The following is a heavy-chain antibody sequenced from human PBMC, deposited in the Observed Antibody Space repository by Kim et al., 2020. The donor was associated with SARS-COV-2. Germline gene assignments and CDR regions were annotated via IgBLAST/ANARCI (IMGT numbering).Heavy chain of an antibody. J-gene: IGHJ5*01. V-gene: IGHV3-53*04. CDR1: GFTVSSTY. Sequence: GGSLRLSCAASGFTVSSTYMAWVRQAPGKGLEWVSLIYSGARTNYADSVRGRFTISRQNSQNTVYLQMNRLRTEDTATYYCARTYCGAYCHFDSWGQGTLVIVSS. CDR2: IYSGART. CDR3: ARTYCGAYCHFDS. D-gene: IGHD2-21*02.